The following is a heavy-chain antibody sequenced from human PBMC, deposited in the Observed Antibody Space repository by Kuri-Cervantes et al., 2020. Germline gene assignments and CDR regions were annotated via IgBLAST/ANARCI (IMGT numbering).Heavy chain of an antibody. CDR1: GFTFSSYA. CDR3: ARANWNILDY. D-gene: IGHD1/OR15-1a*01. V-gene: IGHV3-30-3*01. Sequence: GESLKISCAASGFTFSSYAMHWVRQAPGKGLEWVAVISYDGSNKYYADSVKGRFTISRDNFKNTLYLQMNSLRAEDTAVYYCARANWNILDYWGQGTLVTVSS. CDR2: ISYDGSNK. J-gene: IGHJ4*02.